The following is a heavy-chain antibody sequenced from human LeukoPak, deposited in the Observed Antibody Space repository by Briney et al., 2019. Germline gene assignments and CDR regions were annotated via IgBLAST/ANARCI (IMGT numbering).Heavy chain of an antibody. CDR1: GFTFSSYA. V-gene: IGHV3-23*01. Sequence: WGSLRLSCAASGFTFSSYAMSWVRQAPGKGLEWVSAISGSGGSTYYADSVKGRFTIYRDNSKNTLYLQMNSLRAEDTAVYYCAKDLLGYYYDSSGYDYWGQGTLVTVSS. CDR3: AKDLLGYYYDSSGYDY. J-gene: IGHJ4*02. D-gene: IGHD3-22*01. CDR2: ISGSGGST.